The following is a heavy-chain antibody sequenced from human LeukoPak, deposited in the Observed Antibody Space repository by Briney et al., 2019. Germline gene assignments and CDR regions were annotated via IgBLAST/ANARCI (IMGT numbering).Heavy chain of an antibody. V-gene: IGHV4-59*01. D-gene: IGHD3-3*01. CDR3: ARVRSGYDYYYYYMDV. J-gene: IGHJ6*03. CDR1: GGSISTYY. Sequence: SEALSLTCTVSGGSISTYYWNWIRQPPGKGLEWIGCIYYSGSTNYNPSLKSRVTISVDTSKNQFSLKLSSVTAADTAVYYCARVRSGYDYYYYYMDVWGKGTTVTVSS. CDR2: IYYSGST.